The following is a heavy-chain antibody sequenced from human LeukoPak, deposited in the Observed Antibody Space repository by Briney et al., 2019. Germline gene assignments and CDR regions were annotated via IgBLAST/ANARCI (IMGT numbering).Heavy chain of an antibody. V-gene: IGHV3-30*02. Sequence: GGSLRLSCAASGFTFSSYGMHWVRQAPGKGLEWVAFIRYDGSNKYYADSVKGRFTISRDNAKNSLYLQMNSLRAEDTAVYYCARRAYAHSGYDLPYYYYYMDVWGKGTTVTVSS. CDR2: IRYDGSNK. CDR1: GFTFSSYG. J-gene: IGHJ6*03. D-gene: IGHD5-12*01. CDR3: ARRAYAHSGYDLPYYYYYMDV.